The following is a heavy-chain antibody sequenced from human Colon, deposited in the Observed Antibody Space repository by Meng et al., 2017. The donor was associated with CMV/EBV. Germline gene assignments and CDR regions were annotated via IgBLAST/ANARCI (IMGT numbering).Heavy chain of an antibody. J-gene: IGHJ5*02. V-gene: IGHV1-18*01. Sequence: ASVKVSCKASGYIFSNYGLSWVRQAPGQGLEWMGWSSTYTSATNYSPKFQGRVTMTTDSSTNTAYMELRNLKSDDTAVYYCARGYCTDATGYTGFWFDPWGQGTLVTVSS. CDR1: GYIFSNYG. CDR2: SSTYTSAT. D-gene: IGHD2-8*01. CDR3: ARGYCTDATGYTGFWFDP.